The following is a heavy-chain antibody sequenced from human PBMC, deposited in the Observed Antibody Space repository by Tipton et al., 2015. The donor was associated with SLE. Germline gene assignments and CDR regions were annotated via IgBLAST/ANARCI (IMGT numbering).Heavy chain of an antibody. J-gene: IGHJ3*02. Sequence: TLSLTCTVSGGSISSYYWSWIRQPPGKGLEWIGYIYYSGSTNYNPPLKSRVTISVDTSKNQFSLKLSSVTAANTAVYYCASALGDAAFDIWGQGTMVTVSS. CDR2: IYYSGST. D-gene: IGHD3-16*01. CDR1: GGSISSYY. V-gene: IGHV4-59*12. CDR3: ASALGDAAFDI.